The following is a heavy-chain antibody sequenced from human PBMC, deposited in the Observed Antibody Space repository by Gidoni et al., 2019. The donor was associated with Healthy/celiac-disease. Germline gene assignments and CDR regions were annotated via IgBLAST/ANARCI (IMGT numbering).Heavy chain of an antibody. Sequence: QVQLQESGPGLVKPSETLSLTCTVSGGSISRYYWSWIRQPPGKGLEWIGYIYYSGSTNYNPSLKSRVTISVDTSKNQFSLKLSSVTAADTAVYYCAGRTYYYDSSGYSEDAFDIWGQGTMVTVSS. CDR3: AGRTYYYDSSGYSEDAFDI. CDR1: GGSISRYY. D-gene: IGHD3-22*01. CDR2: IYYSGST. V-gene: IGHV4-59*01. J-gene: IGHJ3*02.